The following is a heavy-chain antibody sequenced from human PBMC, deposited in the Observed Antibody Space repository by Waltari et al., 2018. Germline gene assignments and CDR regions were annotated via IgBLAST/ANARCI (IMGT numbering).Heavy chain of an antibody. Sequence: VVQPGRSLRLSCAASGFTFSSYGIHWVRQAPGKGLEWVAVISYDGSNEYYADSVKDRFTISRDNSKNTLYLQMNSLRAEDTAVYYCAKGFLEWVLFGHNAMDVWGQGTTVTVSS. J-gene: IGHJ6*02. CDR2: ISYDGSNE. CDR3: AKGFLEWVLFGHNAMDV. CDR1: GFTFSSYG. D-gene: IGHD3-3*01. V-gene: IGHV3-30*18.